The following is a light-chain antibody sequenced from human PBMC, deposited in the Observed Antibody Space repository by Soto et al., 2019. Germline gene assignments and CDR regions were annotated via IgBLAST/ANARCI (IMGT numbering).Light chain of an antibody. J-gene: IGKJ4*01. CDR3: QQADSLPLT. CDR2: GAS. Sequence: DIQMAQSPSSVSASVGDRVTITCRASQGISRWLAWYQQKPGKAPKLLIYGASSVQSGLPSRFSGSGSGTDFPLTISSLQPEDFATYSCQQADSLPLTFGRGNKVGIK. V-gene: IGKV1-12*01. CDR1: QGISRW.